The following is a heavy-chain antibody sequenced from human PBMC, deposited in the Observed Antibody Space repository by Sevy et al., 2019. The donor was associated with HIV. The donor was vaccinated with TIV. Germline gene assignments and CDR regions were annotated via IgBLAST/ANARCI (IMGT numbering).Heavy chain of an antibody. D-gene: IGHD1-26*01. CDR1: GFTFSDYY. Sequence: GGSLRLSCAASGFTFSDYYMSWIRQAPGKGLEWVSYISSSGSTIYYADSVKGRFTISRDNAKNSLYLQMNSLRAEDTAVYYCARDCNSATCLWGLDVWGLGTTVTVSS. CDR3: ARDCNSATCLWGLDV. CDR2: ISSSGSTI. J-gene: IGHJ6*02. V-gene: IGHV3-11*01.